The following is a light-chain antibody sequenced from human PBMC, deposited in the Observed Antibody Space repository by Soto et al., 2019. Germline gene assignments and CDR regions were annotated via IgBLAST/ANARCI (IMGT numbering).Light chain of an antibody. Sequence: DIQMTQSPSTLSGSVGDRVTITCRASQTISSWLAWYQQKPGKAPKLLIYKASTLQSGVPSRFSGSGSVIDFNLTISSLQLEDVASDYCQKFNIGPSITVDQVRGLGI. CDR1: QTISSW. J-gene: IGKJ5*01. CDR2: KAS. V-gene: IGKV1-27*01. CDR3: QKFNIGPSIT.